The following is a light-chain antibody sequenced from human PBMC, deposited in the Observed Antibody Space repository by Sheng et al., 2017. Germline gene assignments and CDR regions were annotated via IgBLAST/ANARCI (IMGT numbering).Light chain of an antibody. Sequence: EIVMTHSPATLSVSPGERVTLSCRASQSVNYNLAWYQQKPGQAPRLLIYGASTRATGIPARFSGSGSGTEFTLTISSLQSEDFAVYYCQQYGSSRFTFGPGTKLDIK. CDR2: GAS. V-gene: IGKV3-15*01. CDR3: QQYGSSRFT. J-gene: IGKJ3*01. CDR1: QSVNYN.